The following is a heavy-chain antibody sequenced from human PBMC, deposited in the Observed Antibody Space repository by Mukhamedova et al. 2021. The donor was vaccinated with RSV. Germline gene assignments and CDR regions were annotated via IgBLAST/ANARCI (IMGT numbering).Heavy chain of an antibody. D-gene: IGHD3-10*01. Sequence: GYTFTSNHIHWVRQAPGQGLEWMGQINPSGGSTNYAQKFQGSVIMTRDTSTSTVYMELSSLSSEDTAVYYCARALHASGKGGFDYW. V-gene: IGHV1-46*01. J-gene: IGHJ4*01. CDR2: INPSGGST. CDR1: GYTFTSNH. CDR3: ARALHASGKGGFDY.